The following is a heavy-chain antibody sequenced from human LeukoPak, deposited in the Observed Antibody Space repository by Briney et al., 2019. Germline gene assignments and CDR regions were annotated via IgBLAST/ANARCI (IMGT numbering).Heavy chain of an antibody. CDR1: GFTFSNYW. J-gene: IGHJ5*02. D-gene: IGHD2-15*01. Sequence: GGSLRLSCAASGFTFSNYWIHWVRQAPGEGLVWVSRIYSDGSSTTYADSVKGRFTISRDNSKNTLYLQMNSLRAEDTAVYYCAKVPDCSGGSCYFMPGGWFDPGGQGTLVTVSS. CDR3: AKVPDCSGGSCYFMPGGWFDP. V-gene: IGHV3-74*01. CDR2: IYSDGSST.